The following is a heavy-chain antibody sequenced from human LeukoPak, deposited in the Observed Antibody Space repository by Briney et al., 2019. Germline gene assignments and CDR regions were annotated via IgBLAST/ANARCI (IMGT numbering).Heavy chain of an antibody. Sequence: PSETLSLTCTVSGGSISSSSYYWGWIRQPPGKGLEWIGSIYYSGSTYYNPSLKSRVTISVDTSKNQFSLKLSSVTAADTAVYYCARVGGAFGYYYYYYMDVWGKGTTVTVSS. D-gene: IGHD3-16*01. V-gene: IGHV4-39*01. CDR1: GGSISSSSYY. J-gene: IGHJ6*03. CDR2: IYYSGST. CDR3: ARVGGAFGYYYYYYMDV.